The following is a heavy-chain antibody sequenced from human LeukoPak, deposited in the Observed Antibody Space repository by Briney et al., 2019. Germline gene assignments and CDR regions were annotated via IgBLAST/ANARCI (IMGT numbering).Heavy chain of an antibody. CDR2: IYPGDSET. CDR3: ARPHPSTDGFDI. V-gene: IGHV5-51*01. Sequence: GESLQISCQGSGYSFTSYWIGWVRQMPGKGLEWMGIIYPGDSETRYSPSFQGQVTISADKSISTAYLQWSSLKASDTAMCYCARPHPSTDGFDIWGQGTMVTVSS. J-gene: IGHJ3*02. CDR1: GYSFTSYW. D-gene: IGHD6-6*01.